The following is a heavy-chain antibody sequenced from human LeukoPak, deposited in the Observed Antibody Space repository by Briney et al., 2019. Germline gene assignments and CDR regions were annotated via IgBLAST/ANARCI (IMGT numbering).Heavy chain of an antibody. CDR3: AREPYGDYFDY. CDR1: GFTFSSYW. D-gene: IGHD4-17*01. V-gene: IGHV3-7*03. CDR2: IKQDGSEK. Sequence: PGGSLRLSCAASGFTFSSYWMSWVRQAPGKGLEWVANIKQDGSEKYYGDSVKGRFTISRDNAKNSLYLQMNSLRAEGTAAYYCAREPYGDYFDYWGQGTLVIVSS. J-gene: IGHJ4*02.